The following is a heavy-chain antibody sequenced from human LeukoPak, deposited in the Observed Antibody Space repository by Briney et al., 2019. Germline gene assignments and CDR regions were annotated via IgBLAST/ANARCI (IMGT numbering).Heavy chain of an antibody. CDR2: ISPYNGNT. V-gene: IGHV1-18*04. D-gene: IGHD4-11*01. CDR3: ARGGFSTTFDP. Sequence: GASVKVSCKASGYTLTDYHIHWVRQAPGQGLEWMGWISPYNGNTNYAQNLQARVTMTTDTSTSTAYMELRSLRSDDTAVYYCARGGFSTTFDPWGQGTLVTVSS. J-gene: IGHJ5*02. CDR1: GYTLTDYH.